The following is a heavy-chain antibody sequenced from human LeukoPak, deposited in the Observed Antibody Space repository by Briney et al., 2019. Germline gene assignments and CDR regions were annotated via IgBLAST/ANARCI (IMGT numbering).Heavy chain of an antibody. CDR2: ISGDGGST. D-gene: IGHD6-13*01. CDR1: GFTFDDYA. CDR3: AKEYSSSWPGAYCYGMDV. J-gene: IGHJ6*02. V-gene: IGHV3-43*02. Sequence: PGGSLRLSCAASGFTFDDYAMHWVRQAPGKGLEWVSLISGDGGSTYYADSVEGRFTISRDNSKNSLYLQMNSLRTEDTALYYCAKEYSSSWPGAYCYGMDVWGQGTTVTVSS.